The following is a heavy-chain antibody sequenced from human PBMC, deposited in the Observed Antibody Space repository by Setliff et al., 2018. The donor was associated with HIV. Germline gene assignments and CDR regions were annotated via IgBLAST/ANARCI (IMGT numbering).Heavy chain of an antibody. CDR2: IYYSGST. CDR1: DGSVSSTGYY. CDR3: AGEKYKFGYQVYFFDS. J-gene: IGHJ4*02. V-gene: IGHV4-31*03. Sequence: SETLSLTCTVSDGSVSSTGYYWSWLRQHPGKGLEWIGSIYYSGSTNYNPSLKSRLTIFLDTSNTQFSLKLSSVTAADTAVYFCAGEKYKFGYQVYFFDSWGQGTLVTVSS. D-gene: IGHD5-12*01.